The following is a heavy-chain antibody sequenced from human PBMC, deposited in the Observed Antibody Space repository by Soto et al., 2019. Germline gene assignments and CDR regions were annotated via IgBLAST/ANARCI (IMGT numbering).Heavy chain of an antibody. CDR1: GGNIGSYY. CDR3: AGQGEDYYYGMDV. CDR2: IYYSGST. D-gene: IGHD3-16*01. Sequence: PSETQSLTSTVSGGNIGSYYWSWIRQPPGKGLEWIGYIYYSGSTNYNPSLKSRVTISVDTSKNQFSLKLSSVTAADTAVYYCAGQGEDYYYGMDVWGQGTTVTVSS. J-gene: IGHJ6*02. V-gene: IGHV4-59*01.